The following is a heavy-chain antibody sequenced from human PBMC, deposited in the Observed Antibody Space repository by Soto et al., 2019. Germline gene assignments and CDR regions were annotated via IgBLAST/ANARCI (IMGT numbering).Heavy chain of an antibody. CDR3: ARLQWLVLFDY. Sequence: SETLSLTCAVSGGSVSGYYWSWIRQPPGKGLEWIGEINNSGSTNYNPSLKSRVTISVDTSKNQFSLRLSSVTAADTAVYYCARLQWLVLFDYWGQGTLVTVSS. CDR2: INNSGST. D-gene: IGHD6-19*01. CDR1: GGSVSGYY. V-gene: IGHV4-34*01. J-gene: IGHJ4*02.